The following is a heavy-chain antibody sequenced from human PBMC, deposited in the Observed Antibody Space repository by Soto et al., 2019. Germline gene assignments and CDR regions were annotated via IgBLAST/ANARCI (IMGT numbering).Heavy chain of an antibody. CDR1: GFTFSNYA. D-gene: IGHD4-17*01. V-gene: IGHV3-23*01. CDR2: IGGSGDWT. J-gene: IGHJ4*02. Sequence: GGSLRLSCAASGFTFSNYAMSWVRQAPGKGLEWVSAIGGSGDWTYYADSVKGRFTISRDNSKNTLSLQMISLRAEDTAVYYCAKLYSWHGDYDYFDDWGQGTRVTVAS. CDR3: AKLYSWHGDYDYFDD.